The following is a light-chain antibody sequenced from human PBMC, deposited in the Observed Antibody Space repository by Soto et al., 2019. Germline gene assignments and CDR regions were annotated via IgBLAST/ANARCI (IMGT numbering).Light chain of an antibody. V-gene: IGKV1-39*01. CDR1: QNISTY. J-gene: IGKJ5*01. Sequence: DIQMTQSPSSLSPFVGGRVTITCRASQNISTYLNWYQQKPGKVPNLLIYAASSLQSGVPSRFSGSGSGADFTLTISSLQPEDFATYYCQQSYSTPITFGQGTRLEI. CDR3: QQSYSTPIT. CDR2: AAS.